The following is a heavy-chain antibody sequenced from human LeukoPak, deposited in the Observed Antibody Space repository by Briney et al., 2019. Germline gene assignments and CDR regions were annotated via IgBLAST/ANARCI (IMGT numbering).Heavy chain of an antibody. CDR3: AKVGLRFLEWSNFDY. J-gene: IGHJ4*02. CDR2: ISGSGGST. CDR1: GFTFSSYA. V-gene: IGHV3-23*01. D-gene: IGHD3-3*01. Sequence: GGSLRLSCAASGFTFSSYAMSWVRQAPGKGLEWVSAISGSGGSTYYADSVKGRFTISRDNSKSTLYLQMNSLRAEDTAGYYCAKVGLRFLEWSNFDYWGQGTLVTVSS.